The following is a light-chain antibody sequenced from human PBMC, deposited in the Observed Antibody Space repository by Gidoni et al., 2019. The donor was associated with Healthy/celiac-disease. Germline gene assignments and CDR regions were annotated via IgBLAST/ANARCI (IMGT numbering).Light chain of an antibody. CDR1: QSVSSY. Sequence: EIVLTQSPATLSLSPGERATLSCRASQSVSSYLAWYQQKPGQAPRLLIYDASNRATVIPARFSGSGSWTDFTLTISSLEPEDFAVYYCQQRSNWPPVFGPGTKVDIK. CDR2: DAS. V-gene: IGKV3-11*01. CDR3: QQRSNWPPV. J-gene: IGKJ3*01.